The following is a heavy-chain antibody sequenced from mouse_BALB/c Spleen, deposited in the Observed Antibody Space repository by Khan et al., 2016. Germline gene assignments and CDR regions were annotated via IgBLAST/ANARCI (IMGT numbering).Heavy chain of an antibody. V-gene: IGHV1-80*01. D-gene: IGHD2-2*01. CDR3: AREGYGYDTFAY. CDR2: IYPGDGDT. J-gene: IGHJ3*01. CDR1: GYAFSSYW. Sequence: QVQLQQSGAELVRPGSSVKISCKASGYAFSSYWMNWVKQRPGQGLEWNGQIYPGDGDTNYNGKFKGKATLTADKSSSKAYMQLSSLTSEDSAVYFCAREGYGYDTFAYWGQGTLVTVSA.